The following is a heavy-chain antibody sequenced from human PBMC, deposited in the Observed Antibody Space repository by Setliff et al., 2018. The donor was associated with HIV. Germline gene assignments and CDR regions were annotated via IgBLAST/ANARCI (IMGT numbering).Heavy chain of an antibody. CDR3: ARLTSGWFFAY. Sequence: SETLSLTCTVSGGPISSSNYYWGWIRQPPGKGLEWIGSFFYSGSTYHNPSLKSRVTISVDTSKNQSSLKLSSVTAADTAVYYCARLTSGWFFAYWGQGTLVTVSS. V-gene: IGHV4-39*01. D-gene: IGHD6-19*01. CDR1: GGPISSSNYY. CDR2: FFYSGST. J-gene: IGHJ4*02.